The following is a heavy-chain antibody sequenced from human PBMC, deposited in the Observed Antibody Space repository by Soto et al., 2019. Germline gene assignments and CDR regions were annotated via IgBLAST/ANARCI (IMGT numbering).Heavy chain of an antibody. J-gene: IGHJ4*02. CDR2: ISAYKGNK. CDR3: ARDLDGSGSYYTDY. CDR1: GYVFSGYG. D-gene: IGHD3-10*01. V-gene: IGHV1-18*01. Sequence: QVQLVQSGAEVKKPGASVKVSCKASGYVFSGYGINWVRQVPGQGLEWMGWISAYKGNKNYAQKFQGRVTMTTDTSTSTAYMELRSLRSDDTAGYYCARDLDGSGSYYTDYWGQGSLVTVSS.